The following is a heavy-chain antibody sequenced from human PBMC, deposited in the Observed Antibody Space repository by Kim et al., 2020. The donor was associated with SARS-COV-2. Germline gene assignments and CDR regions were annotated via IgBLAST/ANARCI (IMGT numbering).Heavy chain of an antibody. CDR3: ARYIAGASYYYGMDV. D-gene: IGHD1-26*01. Sequence: ADSVKGRFNNSRDNAKNSLYLQMNSLRDEDTAVYYCARYIAGASYYYGMDVWGQGTTVTVSS. V-gene: IGHV3-48*02. J-gene: IGHJ6*02.